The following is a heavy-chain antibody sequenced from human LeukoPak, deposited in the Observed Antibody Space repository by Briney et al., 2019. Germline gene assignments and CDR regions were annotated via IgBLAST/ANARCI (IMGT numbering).Heavy chain of an antibody. CDR1: GGTFSSYA. J-gene: IGHJ4*02. CDR3: AGGPMIERSPVGY. V-gene: IGHV1-69*05. Sequence: SVKVSCKASGGTFSSYAISWVRQAPGQGLEWMGRIIPIFGTANYAQKFQGRVTITTDESTSTAYVELSSLRSEDTAVYYCAGGPMIERSPVGYWGQGTLVTVSS. D-gene: IGHD3-22*01. CDR2: IIPIFGTA.